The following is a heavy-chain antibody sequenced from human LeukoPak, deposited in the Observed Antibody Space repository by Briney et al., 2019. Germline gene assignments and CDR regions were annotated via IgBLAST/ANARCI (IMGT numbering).Heavy chain of an antibody. D-gene: IGHD6-6*01. CDR2: ISSSGSTI. CDR1: GFTFSDYY. CDR3: TRDRGGGSSGY. J-gene: IGHJ4*02. Sequence: GGSLRLSCAASGFTFSDYYMSWIRQAPGKGLEWVSYISSSGSTIYYADSVKGRFTISRDNAKNSLYLKMNSLRAEDTAGYCCTRDRGGGSSGYWGQGTLVTVSS. V-gene: IGHV3-11*01.